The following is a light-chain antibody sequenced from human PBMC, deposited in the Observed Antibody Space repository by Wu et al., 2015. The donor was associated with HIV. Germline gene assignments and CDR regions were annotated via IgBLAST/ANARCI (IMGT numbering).Light chain of an antibody. J-gene: IGKJ1*01. CDR3: QQYGQSLRT. V-gene: IGKV3-15*01. CDR1: QSIGRN. CDR2: GAS. Sequence: EIVMTQSPATLSVSPGERATLSCRASQSIGRNLAWYQQKPGQAPRLLIYGASIRATGIPATFIGSGSGTEFTLTISSLQSEDFAVYYCQQYGQSLRTFGQGTKVEVK.